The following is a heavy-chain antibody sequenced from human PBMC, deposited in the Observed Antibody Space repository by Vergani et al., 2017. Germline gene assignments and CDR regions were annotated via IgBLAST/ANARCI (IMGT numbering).Heavy chain of an antibody. CDR2: INPSGGHT. CDR3: ARGDYGILTGYRY. D-gene: IGHD3-9*01. J-gene: IGHJ4*02. V-gene: IGHV1-46*03. Sequence: QVQVVQSGAEVKKSGASVKVSCKTSGYTFSNYYMHWVRQAPGQGLEWMGIINPSGGHTNYAQKFQCRVTMTRDTSTSTVYMELSSLISEDTAIYYCARGDYGILTGYRYWGQGTLVTVSA. CDR1: GYTFSNYY.